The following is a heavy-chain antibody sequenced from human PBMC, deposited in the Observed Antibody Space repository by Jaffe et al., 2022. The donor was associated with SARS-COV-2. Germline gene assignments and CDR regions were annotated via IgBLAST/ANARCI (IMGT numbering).Heavy chain of an antibody. CDR2: IYYSGST. D-gene: IGHD6-13*01. V-gene: IGHV4-39*01. CDR1: GGSISSSSYY. Sequence: QLQLQESGPGLVKPSETLSLTCTVSGGSISSSSYYWGWIRQPPGKGLEWIGSIYYSGSTYYNPSLKSRVTISVDTSKNQFSLKLSSVTAADTAVYYCARLSLRGSSWYRGLGWFDPWGQGTLVTVSS. CDR3: ARLSLRGSSWYRGLGWFDP. J-gene: IGHJ5*02.